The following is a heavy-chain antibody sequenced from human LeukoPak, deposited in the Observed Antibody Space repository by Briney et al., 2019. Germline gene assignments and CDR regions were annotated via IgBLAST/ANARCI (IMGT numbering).Heavy chain of an antibody. D-gene: IGHD2-2*01. J-gene: IGHJ3*01. V-gene: IGHV3-13*01. CDR3: ARGFRYCSSTSCYSIDAFDF. CDR2: IGTAGET. Sequence: GGSLRLSCAASGFTFSRYDMHWVRQGTGKRLEWVSAIGTAGETHYPGTVKGRFTISRENAKNSLYLQMNSLRAGDTAVYYCARGFRYCSSTSCYSIDAFDFWGQGTMVTVSS. CDR1: GFTFSRYD.